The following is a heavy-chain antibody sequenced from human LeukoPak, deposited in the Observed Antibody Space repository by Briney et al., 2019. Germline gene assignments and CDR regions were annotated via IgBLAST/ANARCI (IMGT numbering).Heavy chain of an antibody. CDR1: GFSFSSYG. CDR3: ARFHDCSNYWFDP. Sequence: GGSLRLSCAASGFSFSSYGMHWVRQAPGKGLEWVSSISSSSSYIYYADSVKGRFTISRDNAKNSLYLQMNSLRAEDTAVYYCARFHDCSNYWFDPWGQGTLVTVSS. D-gene: IGHD4-11*01. V-gene: IGHV3-21*01. CDR2: ISSSSSYI. J-gene: IGHJ5*02.